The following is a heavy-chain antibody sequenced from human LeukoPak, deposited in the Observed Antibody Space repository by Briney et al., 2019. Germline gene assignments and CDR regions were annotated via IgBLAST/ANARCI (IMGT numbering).Heavy chain of an antibody. CDR3: AKVSYPENFDQVGVAGQAFDI. J-gene: IGHJ3*02. CDR1: GFTFSSYG. Sequence: VGSLRLSCAASGFTFSSYGMHWVRQAPAEGLEWVAFIRYDGGTKYYADSVKGGVTISRDNSKSTVSLQMNSLKAEDTAVYYCAKVSYPENFDQVGVAGQAFDIWGQGTMVTVSS. V-gene: IGHV3-30*02. D-gene: IGHD6-19*01. CDR2: IRYDGGTK.